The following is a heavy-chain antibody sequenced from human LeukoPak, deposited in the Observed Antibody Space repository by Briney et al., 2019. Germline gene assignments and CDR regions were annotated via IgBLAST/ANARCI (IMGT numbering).Heavy chain of an antibody. CDR2: ISSSSSYI. D-gene: IGHD2-8*01. Sequence: GGSLRLSCAASGFTFSSYSMNWVRQAPGKGLEWVSSISSSSSYIYYADSVKGRFTISRDNSKNTLYLQMDSLRADDTAVYYCAKAPTNGYYYYDYWGQGTLVTVSS. CDR1: GFTFSSYS. CDR3: AKAPTNGYYYYDY. V-gene: IGHV3-21*04. J-gene: IGHJ4*02.